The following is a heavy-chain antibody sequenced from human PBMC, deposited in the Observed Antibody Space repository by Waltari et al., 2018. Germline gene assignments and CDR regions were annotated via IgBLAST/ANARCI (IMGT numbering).Heavy chain of an antibody. CDR2: IKQEVSEK. J-gene: IGHJ4*02. CDR3: ATSGWYCFDY. CDR1: GFTLSRFW. D-gene: IGHD6-19*01. V-gene: IGHV3-7*01. Sequence: EVQLVESGGGLVQPRGSLRLSCAASGFTLSRFWVNWVRQPPGKGLGWVAGIKQEVSEKYYADSVKGRFTISRDNAKNSLYLQMNSLRAEDTAVYYCATSGWYCFDYWGQGTLVTVSS.